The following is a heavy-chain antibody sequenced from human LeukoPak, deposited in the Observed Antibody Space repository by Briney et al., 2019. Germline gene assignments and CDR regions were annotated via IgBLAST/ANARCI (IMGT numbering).Heavy chain of an antibody. V-gene: IGHV3-23*01. CDR2: ISGSGGST. Sequence: GGSLRLSCAASGFTFSNYGMSWVRQAPGKGLEWVSAISGSGGSTYYADSVKGRFTISRDNSKNTLYLQMNSLRAEDTAVYYCAKDHIVVVPAAMGQFDYWGQGTLVTVSS. CDR3: AKDHIVVVPAAMGQFDY. CDR1: GFTFSNYG. J-gene: IGHJ4*02. D-gene: IGHD2-2*01.